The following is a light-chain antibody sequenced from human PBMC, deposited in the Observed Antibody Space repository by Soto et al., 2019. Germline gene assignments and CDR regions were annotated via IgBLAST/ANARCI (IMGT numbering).Light chain of an antibody. Sequence: EIVLTQSPATLSSFPGDRVTLSCRASQYINTRLAWYQHRPGQSPRLLIYQTSLRAAGIPARFSASGSGTDFTLTISDVQPEDFALDYCHQRQSWPRTFGQGTNVDI. CDR3: HQRQSWPRT. CDR2: QTS. V-gene: IGKV3-11*01. J-gene: IGKJ1*01. CDR1: QYINTR.